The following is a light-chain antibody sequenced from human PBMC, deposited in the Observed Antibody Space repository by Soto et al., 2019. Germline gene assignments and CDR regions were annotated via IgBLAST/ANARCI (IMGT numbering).Light chain of an antibody. Sequence: SQTPSSLSASVGDRVTITCRASQSIRSYLNWYQQKPGKAPKLLIYAASSLQSGVPSRFSGSGSGTDFTLTISSLQPEDFAIYYCQQTFGNPLVTFGQRARLDI. CDR3: QQTFGNPLVT. V-gene: IGKV1-39*01. CDR1: QSIRSY. J-gene: IGKJ5*01. CDR2: AAS.